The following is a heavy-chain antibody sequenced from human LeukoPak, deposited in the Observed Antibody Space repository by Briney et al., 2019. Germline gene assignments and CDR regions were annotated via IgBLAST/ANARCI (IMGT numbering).Heavy chain of an antibody. CDR1: GVTFSSDA. CDR2: IIGSGGST. J-gene: IGHJ6*03. D-gene: IGHD3-3*01. Sequence: GGALRLSCAASGVTFSSDAMSWGRQAPGKGGGWGSAIIGSGGSTYYADSVKGRFTISRDNSKNTLYLQMNSLSAEDTAVYYCAKGGDVLRFLEWLSHMDVWGKGTTVTVSS. CDR3: AKGGDVLRFLEWLSHMDV. V-gene: IGHV3-23*01.